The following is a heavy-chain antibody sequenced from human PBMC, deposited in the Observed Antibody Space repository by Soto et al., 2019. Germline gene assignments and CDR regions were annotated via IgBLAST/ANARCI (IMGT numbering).Heavy chain of an antibody. CDR2: IIPIFGTA. CDR3: ASVRYSYGPPPFDY. CDR1: GGTFSSYA. Sequence: QVQLVQSGAEVKKPGSSVKVSCKASGGTFSSYAISWVRQAPGQGIEWMGGIIPIFGTANYAQKFQGRVTITADKSTSTAYMELSSLRSEDTAVYYCASVRYSYGPPPFDYWGQGTLVTVSS. V-gene: IGHV1-69*06. J-gene: IGHJ4*02. D-gene: IGHD5-18*01.